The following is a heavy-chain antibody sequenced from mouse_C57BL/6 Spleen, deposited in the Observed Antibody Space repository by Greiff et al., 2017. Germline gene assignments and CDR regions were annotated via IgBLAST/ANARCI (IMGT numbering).Heavy chain of an antibody. J-gene: IGHJ4*01. CDR2: IDPSDSYT. Sequence: QVHVKQPGAELVKPGASVKLSCKASGYTFTSYWMQWVKQRPGQGLEWIGEIDPSDSYTNYNQKFKGKATLTVDTSSSTAYMQLSSLTSEDSAVYYCARGPYAMDYWGQGTSVTVSS. CDR3: ARGPYAMDY. V-gene: IGHV1-50*01. CDR1: GYTFTSYW.